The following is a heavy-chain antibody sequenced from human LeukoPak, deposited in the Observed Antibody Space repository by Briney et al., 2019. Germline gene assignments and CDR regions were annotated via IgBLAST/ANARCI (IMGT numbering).Heavy chain of an antibody. CDR3: ARVGGPLCSSTSCYRDYYYYYMDV. Sequence: ASVKVSCKASGYTFTSYGISWVRQAPGQGLEWMGWISAYNGNTNYAQKLQGRVTMTTDTSTSTAYMELRSLRSDDTAVYYCARVGGPLCSSTSCYRDYYYYYMDVWGKGTTVTISS. J-gene: IGHJ6*03. CDR2: ISAYNGNT. D-gene: IGHD2-2*02. CDR1: GYTFTSYG. V-gene: IGHV1-18*01.